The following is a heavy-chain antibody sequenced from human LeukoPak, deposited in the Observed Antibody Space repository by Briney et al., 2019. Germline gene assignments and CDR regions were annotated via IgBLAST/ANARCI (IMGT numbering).Heavy chain of an antibody. V-gene: IGHV3-23*01. CDR2: ISGGYTAAT. Sequence: GGSLRLSCAADAFTFSSYAMSWVRQAPGKGLEWVSAISGGYTAATDYADSVKGRFTISRDNYDNTLYLEMNSLRAEDTALYYCAKARDAYNYYWFDPWGQGTLVTVSS. J-gene: IGHJ5*02. D-gene: IGHD5-24*01. CDR3: AKARDAYNYYWFDP. CDR1: AFTFSSYA.